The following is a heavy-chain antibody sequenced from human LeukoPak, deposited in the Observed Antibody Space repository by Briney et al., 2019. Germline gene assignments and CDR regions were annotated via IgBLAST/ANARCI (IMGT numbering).Heavy chain of an antibody. CDR3: ARDMMATKNWYFDL. CDR1: GGPISSGGYY. Sequence: SETLSLTCTVSGGPISSGGYYWSWIRQHPGKGLEWIGYIYYSGSTYYNPSLKSRVTISVDTSKNQFSLKLSSVTAADTAVYYCARDMMATKNWYFDLWGRGTLVTVSS. V-gene: IGHV4-31*03. CDR2: IYYSGST. J-gene: IGHJ2*01. D-gene: IGHD5-24*01.